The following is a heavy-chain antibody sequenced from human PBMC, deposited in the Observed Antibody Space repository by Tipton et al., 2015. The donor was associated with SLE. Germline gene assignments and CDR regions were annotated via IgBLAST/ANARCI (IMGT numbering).Heavy chain of an antibody. CDR3: ARADAAGSYYVDS. V-gene: IGHV4-31*03. J-gene: IGHJ4*02. CDR1: GGSISSGDYY. CDR2: IYYNGNT. Sequence: TLSLTCTVSGGSISSGDYYWNWSRQHPGEGLEWIGYIYYNGNTFHNPSLKSRVTISVDTSKNQFSLRLGSVTAADTAMYYCARADAAGSYYVDSWGQGNLVTVAS. D-gene: IGHD6-13*01.